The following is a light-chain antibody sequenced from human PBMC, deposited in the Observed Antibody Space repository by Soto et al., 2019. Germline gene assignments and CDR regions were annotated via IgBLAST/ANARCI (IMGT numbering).Light chain of an antibody. J-gene: IGKJ1*01. Sequence: DIQMTQSPSSLSASVGDRVTITCRASQSISSYLNWYQQKPGKAPKLLIYAASSLQSGVPSRFSGSGSGTDFTLTISSLQPEDFATYYCQQSYNTPQTFGHGTKVDIK. CDR2: AAS. V-gene: IGKV1-39*01. CDR3: QQSYNTPQT. CDR1: QSISSY.